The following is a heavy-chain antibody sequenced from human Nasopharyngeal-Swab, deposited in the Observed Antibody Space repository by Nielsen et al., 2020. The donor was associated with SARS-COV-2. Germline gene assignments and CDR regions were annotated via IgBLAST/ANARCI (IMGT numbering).Heavy chain of an antibody. Sequence: GESLKISCKGSGYSFTSYWIGWVRQMPGKGLEWMGIIYPGDSDTRYSPSFQGQVTISADKSISTAYLQWSSLKASDTAMYYCARHGSITMVRGVIMSDHYYYGMDVWGQGTTVTVSS. CDR3: ARHGSITMVRGVIMSDHYYYGMDV. CDR1: GYSFTSYW. V-gene: IGHV5-51*01. CDR2: IYPGDSDT. D-gene: IGHD3-10*01. J-gene: IGHJ6*02.